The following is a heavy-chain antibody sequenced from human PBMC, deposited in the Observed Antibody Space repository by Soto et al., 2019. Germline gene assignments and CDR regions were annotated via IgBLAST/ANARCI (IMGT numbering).Heavy chain of an antibody. CDR3: ARDYGGPNYYYYYGMDV. CDR2: ISYDGSNK. J-gene: IGHJ6*02. CDR1: GFTFSRYA. D-gene: IGHD4-17*01. V-gene: IGHV3-30-3*01. Sequence: QVQLVESGGGVVQPGRSLRLSCAAPGFTFSRYAMHWVRQAPGKGLEWVAVISYDGSNKYYADSVKGRFTISRDNSKNRLYVQMNSLRAEDTAVYYCARDYGGPNYYYYYGMDVWGQGTTVTVSS.